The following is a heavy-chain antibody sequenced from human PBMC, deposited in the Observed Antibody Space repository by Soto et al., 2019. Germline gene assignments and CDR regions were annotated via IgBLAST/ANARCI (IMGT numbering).Heavy chain of an antibody. D-gene: IGHD3-22*01. CDR1: NGTMDSRAHN. V-gene: IGHV4-30-4*01. Sequence: SETLSLTCTVSNGTMDSRAHNWSWIRQCPERGRELIGHFYASGSTYYNPSLSSRASISNDFSKTQFFLKISSVTGADTAYYFCARIYWLRDSSGYHHPFDYKGLRTIVTVAS. J-gene: IGHJ4*02. CDR3: ARIYWLRDSSGYHHPFDY. CDR2: FYASGST.